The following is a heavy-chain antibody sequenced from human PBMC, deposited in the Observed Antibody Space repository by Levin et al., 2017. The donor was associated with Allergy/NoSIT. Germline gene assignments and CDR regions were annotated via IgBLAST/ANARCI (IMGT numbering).Heavy chain of an antibody. CDR2: MHYTGIT. V-gene: IGHV4-59*01. CDR1: GGSISGYY. D-gene: IGHD2-8*02. J-gene: IGHJ4*02. Sequence: PSETLSLTCTVSGGSISGYYWSWIRQRPGKGLEWIGYMHYTGITHSNPSLKSRVTFSVDTSTNQFSLKLTSVTAADTAVYYCARYHCAAGTCYYFDYWGQGTPVTVSS. CDR3: ARYHCAAGTCYYFDY.